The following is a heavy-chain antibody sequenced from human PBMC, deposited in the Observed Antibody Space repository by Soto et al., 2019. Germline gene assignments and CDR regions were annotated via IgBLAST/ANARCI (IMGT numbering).Heavy chain of an antibody. CDR2: INPNSGGT. D-gene: IGHD3-16*01. CDR1: GYTFTGHF. J-gene: IGHJ4*02. CDR3: ARGERRDGYNLGDLDFDY. Sequence: QVQLVQSGAEVKRPGASVKVSCKASGYTFTGHFMHWVRQAPGQGLEWMGWINPNSGGTNSAQNFQGRVTMPRDTSISAAYMELSSLRSDDTAVYYCARGERRDGYNLGDLDFDYWGQGTLVTVSS. V-gene: IGHV1-2*02.